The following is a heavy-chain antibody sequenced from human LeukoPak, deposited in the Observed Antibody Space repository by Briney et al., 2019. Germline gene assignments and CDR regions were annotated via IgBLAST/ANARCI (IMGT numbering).Heavy chain of an antibody. CDR3: ARDEGANFFDY. CDR2: IYYSGST. CDR1: GGSISSYY. Sequence: PSETLSLTCTVSGGSISSYYWSWIRQPPGKGLEWIGYIYYSGSTNYNPSLKSRVTISVDPSKNQFSLELSSVTAADTAVYYCARDEGANFFDYWGQGTLVTVSS. J-gene: IGHJ4*02. V-gene: IGHV4-59*01. D-gene: IGHD1-26*01.